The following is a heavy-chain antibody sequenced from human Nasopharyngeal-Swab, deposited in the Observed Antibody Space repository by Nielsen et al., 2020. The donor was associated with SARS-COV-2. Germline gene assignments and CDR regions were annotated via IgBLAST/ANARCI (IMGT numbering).Heavy chain of an antibody. V-gene: IGHV3-23*01. D-gene: IGHD3-16*02. CDR3: AKDWDIDYVWGSYRYHPLFDY. Sequence: VRQAPGKGLEWVSAISGSGGSTYYVDSVKGRFTISRDNSKNTLYLQMNSLRAEGTAVYYCAKDWDIDYVWGSYRYHPLFDYWGQGTLVTVSS. CDR2: ISGSGGST. J-gene: IGHJ4*02.